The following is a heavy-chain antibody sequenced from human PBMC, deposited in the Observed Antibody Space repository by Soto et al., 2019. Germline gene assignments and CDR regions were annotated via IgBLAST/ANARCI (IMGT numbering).Heavy chain of an antibody. CDR3: AKAGYCGGAGGYGDY. Sequence: EVPLLESGGGLVQPGGSLRLSCEASAFTFSTYAMSWVRQAPGKGLEWVSAISTSGGSTYYADSVKGRFTISRDNSTXTLYLQMTSLSAEDTAVYYCAKAGYCGGAGGYGDYWGQGTVVTVSS. D-gene: IGHD2-15*01. J-gene: IGHJ4*02. CDR2: ISTSGGST. CDR1: AFTFSTYA. V-gene: IGHV3-23*01.